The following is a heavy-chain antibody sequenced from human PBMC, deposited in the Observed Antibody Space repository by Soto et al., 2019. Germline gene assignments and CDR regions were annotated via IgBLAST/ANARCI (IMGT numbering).Heavy chain of an antibody. Sequence: GGSLRLSCAASGFTFSSYDMHWVRQATGKGLEWVSAIGTAGDTYYPGSVKGRFTISRENAKNSLYLQMNSLRAEDTAVYYCARVTCGGDCYSGGAFDYWGQGTLVTVSS. D-gene: IGHD2-21*02. V-gene: IGHV3-13*01. J-gene: IGHJ4*02. CDR1: GFTFSSYD. CDR2: IGTAGDT. CDR3: ARVTCGGDCYSGGAFDY.